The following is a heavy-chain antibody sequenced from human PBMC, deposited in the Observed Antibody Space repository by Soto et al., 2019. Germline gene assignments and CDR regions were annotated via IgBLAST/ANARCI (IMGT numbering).Heavy chain of an antibody. CDR3: ARQGAVRYCCSTSCYTYYYYGMDV. D-gene: IGHD2-2*02. V-gene: IGHV5-10-1*01. CDR2: IDPSDSYT. J-gene: IGHJ6*02. CDR1: GYSFTSYW. Sequence: GESLKISCKGSGYSFTSYWISWVRQMPGKGLEWMGRIDPSDSYTNYSPSFQGHVTISADRSISTAYLQWSSLKASDTAMYYCARQGAVRYCCSTSCYTYYYYGMDVWGQGTTVTVSS.